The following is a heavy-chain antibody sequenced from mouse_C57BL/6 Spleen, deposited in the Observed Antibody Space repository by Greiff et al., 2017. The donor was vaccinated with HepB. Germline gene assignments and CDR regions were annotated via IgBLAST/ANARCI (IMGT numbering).Heavy chain of an antibody. J-gene: IGHJ1*03. D-gene: IGHD2-3*01. CDR2: IHPNSGST. CDR1: GYTFTSYW. CDR3: AKTGDGYRDWYFDV. Sequence: QVQLQQPGAELVKPGASVKLSCKASGYTFTSYWMHWVKQRPGQGLEWIGMIHPNSGSTNYNEKFKSKATLTVDKSSSTAYMQLSSLTSEDSAVYYCAKTGDGYRDWYFDVWGTGTTVTVSS. V-gene: IGHV1-64*01.